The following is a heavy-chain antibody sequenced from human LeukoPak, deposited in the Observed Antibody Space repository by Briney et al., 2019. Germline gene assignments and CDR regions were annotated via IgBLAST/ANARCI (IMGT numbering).Heavy chain of an antibody. J-gene: IGHJ4*02. D-gene: IGHD5-24*01. CDR1: GYTFTSYD. Sequence: EASVKVSCQASGYTFTSYDINWVRQATGQGLEWMGWMNPNSGNTGYAQKFQGRVTMTRNTSISTAYMELSSLRSEDTAVYYCARGRGRWLQLNYWGQGTLVTVSS. CDR3: ARGRGRWLQLNY. CDR2: MNPNSGNT. V-gene: IGHV1-8*01.